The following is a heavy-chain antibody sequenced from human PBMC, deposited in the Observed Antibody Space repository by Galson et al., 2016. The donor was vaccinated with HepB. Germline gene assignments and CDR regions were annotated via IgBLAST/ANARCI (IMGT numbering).Heavy chain of an antibody. Sequence: SLRLSCAASGFTFGSYAMVWVRQAPGKGLEWISAISGSDGRTYYADSVKGRFTISRDNSKNTLFLQMNSLRDEDTAVYFCARAAGDYGNDGFPNFDYWGQGTLVTVSS. CDR2: ISGSDGRT. D-gene: IGHD4-17*01. CDR3: ARAAGDYGNDGFPNFDY. V-gene: IGHV3-23*01. CDR1: GFTFGSYA. J-gene: IGHJ4*02.